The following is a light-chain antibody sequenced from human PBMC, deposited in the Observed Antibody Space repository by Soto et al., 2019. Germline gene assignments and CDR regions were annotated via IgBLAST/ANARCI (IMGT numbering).Light chain of an antibody. V-gene: IGKV1-39*01. J-gene: IGKJ5*01. CDR2: AGS. Sequence: DIQMTQSPSSLSASVGDRVTITCRASQSIGNSLNWYQQRSGKAPKLLIYAGSSLQSGVPSRFSGSGSGTDFTLTTSSLQPEDFATYYCQQLNSYPLTFGQGTRLEI. CDR1: QSIGNS. CDR3: QQLNSYPLT.